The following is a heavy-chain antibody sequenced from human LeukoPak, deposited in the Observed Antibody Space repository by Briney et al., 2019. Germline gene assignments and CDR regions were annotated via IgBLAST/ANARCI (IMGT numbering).Heavy chain of an antibody. D-gene: IGHD3-10*01. CDR2: ISSSSGTI. J-gene: IGHJ4*02. V-gene: IGHV3-48*01. CDR3: ARDPYGSGSYYYDY. Sequence: GGSLRLSRAASGFTLSSYSMNWVRQAPGKGPEWVSFISSSSGTIYYADSVKGRFTISRDNAKNSLYLQMNSLRAEDTAVYYCARDPYGSGSYYYDYWGQGTLVTVSS. CDR1: GFTLSSYS.